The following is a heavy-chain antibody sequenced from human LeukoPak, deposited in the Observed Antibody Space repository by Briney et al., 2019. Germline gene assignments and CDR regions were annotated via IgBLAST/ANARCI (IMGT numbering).Heavy chain of an antibody. CDR1: GYSISSGYY. V-gene: IGHV4-38-2*02. J-gene: IGHJ6*03. CDR2: IYHSGST. D-gene: IGHD6-13*01. CDR3: ARVGAAAGRGRLYYYYYYMDV. Sequence: KPSETLSLTCTVSGYSISSGYYWGWIRQPPGKGLEWIGSIYHSGSTYYNPSLKSRVTISVDTSKNQFSLKLSSVTAADTAVYYCARVGAAAGRGRLYYYYYYMDVWGKGTTVTVSS.